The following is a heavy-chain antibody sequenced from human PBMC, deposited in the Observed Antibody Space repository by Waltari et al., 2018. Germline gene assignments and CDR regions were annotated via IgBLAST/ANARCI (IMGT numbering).Heavy chain of an antibody. CDR2: ISSSSSYI. Sequence: EVQLVESGGGLVKPGGSLRLSCAASGFTFSSYSMNWVRQAPGKGLEWVSSISSSSSYIYYADSVKGRFTISRDNAKNSLYLQMNSLRAEDTAVCYCARPHSGYDAYDAFDIWGQGTMVTVSS. D-gene: IGHD5-12*01. V-gene: IGHV3-21*01. CDR3: ARPHSGYDAYDAFDI. CDR1: GFTFSSYS. J-gene: IGHJ3*02.